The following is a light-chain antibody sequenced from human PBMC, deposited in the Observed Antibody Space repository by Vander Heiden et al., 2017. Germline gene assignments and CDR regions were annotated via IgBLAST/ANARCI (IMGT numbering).Light chain of an antibody. CDR1: SLRSYY. V-gene: IGLV3-19*01. CDR3: NSRDSSGTHLVV. Sequence: SVALGQTVRITCQGDSLRSYYASWYQQKPAQAPVLVIYGKNNRPSGIPDRFSGSSSGNTASLTISGAQAEDEADYYCNSRDSSGTHLVVFGGGTKLTVL. J-gene: IGLJ2*01. CDR2: GKN.